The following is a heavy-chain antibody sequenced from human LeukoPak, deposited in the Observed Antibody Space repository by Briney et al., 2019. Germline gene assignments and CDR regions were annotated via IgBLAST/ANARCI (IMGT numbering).Heavy chain of an antibody. CDR3: ARTPSIAAAGIFDY. J-gene: IGHJ4*02. D-gene: IGHD6-13*01. CDR1: GGSMRSYY. V-gene: IGHV4-59*01. Sequence: SETLSLTCAVSGGSMRSYYWSWIRRPPGKGLEYIGNIFYSGSTNYNPSLKSRVTISVDTSKNQFSLRLNSVTAADTAVYYCARTPSIAAAGIFDYWGQGILVTVSS. CDR2: IFYSGST.